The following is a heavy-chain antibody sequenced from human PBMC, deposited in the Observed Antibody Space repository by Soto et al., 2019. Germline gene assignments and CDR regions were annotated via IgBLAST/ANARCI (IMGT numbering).Heavy chain of an antibody. CDR3: ATEGCIVDANWFGP. J-gene: IGHJ5*02. V-gene: IGHV4-39*02. CDR1: GGSISSSSYY. Sequence: SETLSLTCTVSGGSISSSSYYWGWIRQPPGKGLEWIGSIYYSGSTYYNPSLKSRVTISVDTSKNQFSLKLSSVTAADTAVYYCATEGCIVDANWFGPWGQGILVTVSS. D-gene: IGHD3-3*02. CDR2: IYYSGST.